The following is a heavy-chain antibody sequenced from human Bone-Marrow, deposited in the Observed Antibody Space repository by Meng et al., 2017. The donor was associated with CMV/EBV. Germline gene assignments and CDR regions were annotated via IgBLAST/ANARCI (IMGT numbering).Heavy chain of an antibody. CDR1: GASFSGY. CDR2: ITHSGST. J-gene: IGHJ4*02. Sequence: QAHPQPWGEGLLQPSDTLALTCGVYGASFSGYWSWVRHPPGKGLEWIGEITHSGSTNYNVSLKSRVTISIDTSKNQFSLKLSSVTATDTAVYYCAPGFRSWSGSYSSWGQGTLVTVSS. V-gene: IGHV4-34*01. CDR3: APGFRSWSGSYSS. D-gene: IGHD1-26*01.